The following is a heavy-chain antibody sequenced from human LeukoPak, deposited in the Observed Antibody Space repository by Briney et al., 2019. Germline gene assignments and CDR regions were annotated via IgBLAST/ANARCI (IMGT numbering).Heavy chain of an antibody. D-gene: IGHD2-2*02. J-gene: IGHJ4*02. CDR2: IYYSWST. CDR1: GGSISSYY. V-gene: IGHV4-59*01. Sequence: SETLSLTCTVSGGSISSYYWSWIRQPPGQGLGLIGYIYYSWSTNYNPSPKSRVTISVEMSKNQFSLKLSSVTAADTAVYYCARATHCSSATCYRPFDYWGQGTLVTVSS. CDR3: ARATHCSSATCYRPFDY.